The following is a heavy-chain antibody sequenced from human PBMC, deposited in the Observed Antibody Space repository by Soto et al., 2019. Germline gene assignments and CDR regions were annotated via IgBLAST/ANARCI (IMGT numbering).Heavy chain of an antibody. V-gene: IGHV4-30-4*01. J-gene: IGHJ5*02. D-gene: IGHD6-19*01. CDR2: IYYSGST. CDR3: ARYSVAGIRVGWFDP. CDR1: GVPISTDDYY. Sequence: SETLSLTCTVSGVPISTDDYYWTWIRQPPGKGLEWIGYIYYSGSTYYNWSLKSRVTISIDTSKNQFSLNLSSVTAADTAVYYCARYSVAGIRVGWFDPWGQGTLVTVSS.